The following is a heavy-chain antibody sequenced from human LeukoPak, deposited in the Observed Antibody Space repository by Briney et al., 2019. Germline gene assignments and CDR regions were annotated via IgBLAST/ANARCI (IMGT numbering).Heavy chain of an antibody. CDR3: ARGSYGWFDP. CDR1: GGSISSYY. J-gene: IGHJ5*02. Sequence: SETLSLTCTVSGGSISSYYWSWIRQPPGKGLEWIGYIYYSGSTNYNPSLKSRVTMSRDMSKNQFSLKLTSVTAADTAMYYCARGSYGWFDPWGQGTLVTVSS. D-gene: IGHD1-26*01. CDR2: IYYSGST. V-gene: IGHV4-59*01.